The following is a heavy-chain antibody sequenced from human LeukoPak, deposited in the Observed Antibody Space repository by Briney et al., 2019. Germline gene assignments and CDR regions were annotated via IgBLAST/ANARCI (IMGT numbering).Heavy chain of an antibody. Sequence: GGSLRLSCAASEFTFSDYYMSWIRQAPGKGLEWISYISSRGTPIHYADSVKGRFTISWDNANNSLYLHMNSLRAEDTAAYYCARGRGSGQYYFDYWGQGTLVTVSS. J-gene: IGHJ4*02. D-gene: IGHD6-19*01. CDR1: EFTFSDYY. V-gene: IGHV3-11*04. CDR2: ISSRGTPI. CDR3: ARGRGSGQYYFDY.